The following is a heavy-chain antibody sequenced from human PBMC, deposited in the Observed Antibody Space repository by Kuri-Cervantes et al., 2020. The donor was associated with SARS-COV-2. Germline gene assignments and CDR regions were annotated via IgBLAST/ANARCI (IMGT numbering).Heavy chain of an antibody. Sequence: ASVKVSCKASGYTFTSYGISWVRQAPGQGLEWMGWISAYNGNTNYAQKLQGRVTMTTDTSTSTAYMELRSLRSDDTAVYYCARDSAGGFDWLLRSDYYYYYMDVWGKGTTVTVSS. D-gene: IGHD3-9*01. CDR2: ISAYNGNT. CDR1: GYTFTSYG. V-gene: IGHV1-18*01. J-gene: IGHJ6*03. CDR3: ARDSAGGFDWLLRSDYYYYYMDV.